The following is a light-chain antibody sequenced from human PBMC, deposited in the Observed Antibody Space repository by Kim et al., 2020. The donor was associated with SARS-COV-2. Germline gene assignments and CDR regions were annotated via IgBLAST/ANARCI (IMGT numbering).Light chain of an antibody. CDR2: GKN. J-gene: IGLJ2*01. CDR3: HSRDSNDNVL. CDR1: SLRSYY. Sequence: SSELTQDPAVSVALGQTVRITCQGDSLRSYYATWFQQKPGQAPILVLYGKNTRPSGIPDRFSGSSSGNTASLTITGTQAGDEADYSCHSRDSNDNVLFGG. V-gene: IGLV3-19*01.